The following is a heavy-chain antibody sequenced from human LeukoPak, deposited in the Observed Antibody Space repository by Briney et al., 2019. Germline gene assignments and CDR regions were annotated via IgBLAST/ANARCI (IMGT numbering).Heavy chain of an antibody. CDR2: ICCNINNT. D-gene: IGHD1-14*01. CDR3: VQSEISPFKAFD. J-gene: IGHJ1*01. CDR1: GFTFSNYA. V-gene: IGHV3-23*01. Sequence: GGSLRLSCAASGFTFSNYAMTWVRQAPGKGPQWVSSICCNINNTFSADSVKGRFTISRDNAKNTLYLQMNSLRVEDTAFYYCVQSEISPFKAFDWGQGKQVT.